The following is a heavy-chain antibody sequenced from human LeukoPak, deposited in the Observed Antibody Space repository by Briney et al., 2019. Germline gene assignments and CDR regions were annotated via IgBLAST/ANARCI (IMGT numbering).Heavy chain of an antibody. Sequence: SVKVSCKASGGTFSSYAISWVRQAPGQGLEWMGGIIPIFGTANYAQKFQGRVTIIADESTSTAYMELSSLRSEDTAVYYCARPHGDSYCGGDCYYYWGQGTLVTVSS. V-gene: IGHV1-69*01. CDR1: GGTFSSYA. CDR2: IIPIFGTA. J-gene: IGHJ4*02. D-gene: IGHD2-21*01. CDR3: ARPHGDSYCGGDCYYY.